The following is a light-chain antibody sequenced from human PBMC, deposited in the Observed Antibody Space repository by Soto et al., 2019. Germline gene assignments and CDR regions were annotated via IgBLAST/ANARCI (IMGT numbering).Light chain of an antibody. CDR3: QQYKTYMYT. CDR1: QSIRTE. Sequence: DLPMTQSPSTLSASVGARVTITCRASQSIRTELAWYQHKPGKAPKLLIYGASNLHTAVPSRFRGSGSGTQFTLTISSLQPDDVATYYCQQYKTYMYTFGQGTKVDIK. V-gene: IGKV1-5*01. J-gene: IGKJ2*01. CDR2: GAS.